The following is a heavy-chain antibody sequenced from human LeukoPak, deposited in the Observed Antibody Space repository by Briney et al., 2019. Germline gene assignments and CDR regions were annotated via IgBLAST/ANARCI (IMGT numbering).Heavy chain of an antibody. CDR1: GYTLTELS. J-gene: IGHJ4*02. Sequence: ASVKVSCKVSGYTLTELSMHWVRQAPGKGLEWMGGFDPEDGETIYAQKFQGRVTMTKDTSTDTAYMELSSLRSEDTAVYYCATVYYYGSGSYYNPLDYWGQGTLVTVSS. CDR3: ATVYYYGSGSYYNPLDY. V-gene: IGHV1-24*01. CDR2: FDPEDGET. D-gene: IGHD3-10*01.